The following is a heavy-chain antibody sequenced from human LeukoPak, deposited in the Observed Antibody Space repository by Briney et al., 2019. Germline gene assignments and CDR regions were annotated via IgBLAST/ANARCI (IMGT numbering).Heavy chain of an antibody. Sequence: GGSLRLSCAASGFTFSSYWMSWVRQAPGKGLEWVANIKQDGSEEVYVDSVKGRFTISRDNAKNSLFLQMNTLRAEDTAVYYCARDPYNSTWSYGKDVWGQGTTVTVSS. J-gene: IGHJ6*02. CDR1: GFTFSSYW. CDR2: IKQDGSEE. CDR3: ARDPYNSTWSYGKDV. V-gene: IGHV3-7*05. D-gene: IGHD6-13*01.